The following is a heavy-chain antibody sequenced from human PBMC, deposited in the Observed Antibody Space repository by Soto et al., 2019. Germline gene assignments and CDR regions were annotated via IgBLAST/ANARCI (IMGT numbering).Heavy chain of an antibody. CDR3: ARISSVDPYGYVNGGLDV. D-gene: IGHD5-18*01. CDR2: FYHSGNS. V-gene: IGHV4-59*01. J-gene: IGHJ6*02. CDR1: GGSIRSYY. Sequence: PSETLSLTCSVSGGSIRSYYWSWIRQSPEKGLEWIGYFYHSGNSNYNPSLKSRVTISVDTFKNQLSLSLRSVTAADTAVYFCARISSVDPYGYVNGGLDVWGQGTTATVSS.